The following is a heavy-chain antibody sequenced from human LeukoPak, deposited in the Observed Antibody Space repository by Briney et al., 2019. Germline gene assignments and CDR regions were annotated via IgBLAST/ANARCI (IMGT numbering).Heavy chain of an antibody. Sequence: ASVKVSCKASGYIFTSYVMHWVRQAPGQRLEWMGWINADNGNTKSSQKFQGRVTIIRDTSASTAYMEVSSLRSEDTSVYYCARAPPGYSYDYFDYWGQGTLVTVSS. J-gene: IGHJ4*02. CDR3: ARAPPGYSYDYFDY. CDR1: GYIFTSYV. V-gene: IGHV1-3*01. CDR2: INADNGNT. D-gene: IGHD5-18*01.